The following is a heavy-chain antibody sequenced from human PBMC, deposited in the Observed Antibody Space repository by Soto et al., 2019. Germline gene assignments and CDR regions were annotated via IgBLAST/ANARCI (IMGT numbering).Heavy chain of an antibody. J-gene: IGHJ3*02. Sequence: QVQLVQSGAEVKKPGSSVKVSCKASGGTFSSYAISWVRQAPGQGLGWMGGIIPIFGTANYAQKFQGRVTISADESTSAAYMELSSQGAKGTALYYCERAESSGWRRASDIWSQGTMDTVAS. D-gene: IGHD6-19*01. CDR1: GGTFSSYA. CDR3: ERAESSGWRRASDI. V-gene: IGHV1-69*01. CDR2: IIPIFGTA.